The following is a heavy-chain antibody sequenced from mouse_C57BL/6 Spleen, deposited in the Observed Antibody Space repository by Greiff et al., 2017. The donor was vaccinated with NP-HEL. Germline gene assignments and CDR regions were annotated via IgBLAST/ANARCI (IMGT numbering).Heavy chain of an antibody. CDR1: GYTFTDYE. V-gene: IGHV1-15*01. D-gene: IGHD2-5*01. Sequence: QVQLQQSGAELVRPGASVTLSCKASGYTFTDYEMHWVKQTPVHGLEWIGAIDPETGGTAYNQKFKGKAILTADKSSSTAYMELRSLTSEDSAVYYCTRSGSNYYFDYWGQGTTLTVSS. J-gene: IGHJ2*01. CDR2: IDPETGGT. CDR3: TRSGSNYYFDY.